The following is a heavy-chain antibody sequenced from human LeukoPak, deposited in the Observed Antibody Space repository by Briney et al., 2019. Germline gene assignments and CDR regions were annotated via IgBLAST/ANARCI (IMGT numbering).Heavy chain of an antibody. CDR3: ARGIWSSHNKEYYFDY. CDR2: INAGNGKT. J-gene: IGHJ4*02. D-gene: IGHD3-3*01. Sequence: ASVKVSCKASGYTFTSYAMNWVRQAPGQRPEWMGWINAGNGKTKFSQNFQGRVTITRDTSASTAYMELSSLRSGDTAVYYCARGIWSSHNKEYYFDYWGQGTLVTVSS. CDR1: GYTFTSYA. V-gene: IGHV1-3*01.